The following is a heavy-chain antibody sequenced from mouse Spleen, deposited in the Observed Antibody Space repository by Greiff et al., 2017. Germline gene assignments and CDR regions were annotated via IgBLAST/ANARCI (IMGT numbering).Heavy chain of an antibody. Sequence: EVKVEESGPELVKPGASVKISCKASGYSFTGYFMNWVMQSHGKSLEWIGRINPYNGDTFYNQKFKGKATLTVDKSSSTAHMELRSLASEDSAVYYCARGMITTDAMDYWGQGTSVTVSS. CDR2: INPYNGDT. CDR1: GYSFTGYF. V-gene: IGHV1-20*02. J-gene: IGHJ4*01. CDR3: ARGMITTDAMDY. D-gene: IGHD2-4*01.